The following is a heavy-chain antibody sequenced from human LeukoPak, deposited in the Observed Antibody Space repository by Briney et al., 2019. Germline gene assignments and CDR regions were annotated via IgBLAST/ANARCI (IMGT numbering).Heavy chain of an antibody. D-gene: IGHD3-9*01. CDR2: IYHSGST. CDR3: ARDYDVLTAYPPTQLFDP. Sequence: PSETLSLTCTVSGYSISSGYHWGWIRQPPGKGLEWIGSIYHSGSTYYNPSLKSRVTISVDTSKNQFPLKLNSVTAADTAVYYCARDYDVLTAYPPTQLFDPWGQGTLVTVSS. V-gene: IGHV4-38-2*02. CDR1: GYSISSGYH. J-gene: IGHJ5*02.